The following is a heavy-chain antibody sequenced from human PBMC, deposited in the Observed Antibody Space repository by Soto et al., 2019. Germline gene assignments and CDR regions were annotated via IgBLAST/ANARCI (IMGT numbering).Heavy chain of an antibody. CDR1: GFTFSDHY. J-gene: IGHJ4*02. CDR2: ISDSGNSI. Sequence: QVQLVESGGGLVKPGGSLRLYCAASGFTFSDHYMTWIRQAPGKGLEWISYISDSGNSINYADSVKGRFTISRDNAKSPLSLQTNSLRVEDTAMYYCAWAVGLGNGAHFDFWGEGTLVTASS. V-gene: IGHV3-11*01. D-gene: IGHD4-17*01. CDR3: AWAVGLGNGAHFDF.